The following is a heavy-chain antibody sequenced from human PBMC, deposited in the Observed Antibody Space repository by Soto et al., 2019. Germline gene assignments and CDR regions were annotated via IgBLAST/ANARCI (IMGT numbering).Heavy chain of an antibody. CDR3: AREGAPQCFTRGYSGGAV. CDR2: INHSGST. D-gene: IGHD3-10*01. CDR1: GGSFSGYY. J-gene: IGHJ6*02. Sequence: SETLSLTCAVYGGSFSGYYWTWIRQPPGKGLEWIGDINHSGSTNYNSSLKSRVTISVDTSKNQVSLTLKSVTAADTAVYYCAREGAPQCFTRGYSGGAVGGQGTTVPAPS. V-gene: IGHV4-34*01.